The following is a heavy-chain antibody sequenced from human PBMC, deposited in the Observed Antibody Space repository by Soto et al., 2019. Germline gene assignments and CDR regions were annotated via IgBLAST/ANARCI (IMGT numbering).Heavy chain of an antibody. D-gene: IGHD6-13*01. CDR3: ARDQGVAAAGITWFDP. Sequence: KASETLSLTCTVSGASMNSYHWSWVRQPAGKGLEWIGHIHSSGSTNYNPSLKSRATMSVDTSKNQFSLRLMSLTAADTAVYYCARDQGVAAAGITWFDPWGQGSLVTVSS. J-gene: IGHJ5*02. CDR2: IHSSGST. V-gene: IGHV4-4*07. CDR1: GASMNSYH.